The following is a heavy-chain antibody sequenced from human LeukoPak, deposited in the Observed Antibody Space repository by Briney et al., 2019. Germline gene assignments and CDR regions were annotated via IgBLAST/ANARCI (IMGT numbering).Heavy chain of an antibody. V-gene: IGHV3-23*01. CDR2: ISGSGGST. CDR3: VRALTDYDRNFDY. CDR1: GFTFSSYG. J-gene: IGHJ4*02. Sequence: SGGSLRLSCAASGFTFSSYGMSWVRQAPGKGLEWVSAISGSGGSTYYTDSVKGRFTISRDNAKNSLYLQMNNLIADDTAVYYCVRALTDYDRNFDYWGQGTLVTVSS. D-gene: IGHD4-17*01.